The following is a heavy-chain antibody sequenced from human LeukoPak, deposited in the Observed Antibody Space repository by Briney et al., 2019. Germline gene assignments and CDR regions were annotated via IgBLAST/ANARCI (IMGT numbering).Heavy chain of an antibody. Sequence: GASVKASCKASGYTFTGYGISWVRQAPGQGLEWMGWISAYNGNTNYAQKLQGRVTMTTDTSTSTAYMELRSLRSDDTAVYYCARSVSGSWRGASYYIDVWGKGTTVTVSS. D-gene: IGHD6-13*01. CDR1: GYTFTGYG. CDR2: ISAYNGNT. V-gene: IGHV1-18*01. CDR3: ARSVSGSWRGASYYIDV. J-gene: IGHJ6*03.